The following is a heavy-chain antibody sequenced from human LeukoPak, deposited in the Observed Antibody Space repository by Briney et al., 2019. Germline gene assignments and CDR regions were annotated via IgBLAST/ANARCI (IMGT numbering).Heavy chain of an antibody. Sequence: SETLSLTCAVSGGSISNSRYYWSWVRQPPGKGLEWIGFVYYTGSTNYSPSLKSRVTISVDTSKNQFSLKLRSVTAADTAVYYCARISSSNWYNERGAFDVWGQGTMVTVSS. CDR3: ARISSSNWYNERGAFDV. J-gene: IGHJ3*01. D-gene: IGHD6-13*01. CDR1: GGSISNSRYY. V-gene: IGHV4-61*01. CDR2: VYYTGST.